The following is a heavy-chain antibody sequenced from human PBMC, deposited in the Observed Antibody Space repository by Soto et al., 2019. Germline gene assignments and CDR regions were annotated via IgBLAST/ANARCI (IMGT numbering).Heavy chain of an antibody. CDR2: ISGSGGST. CDR3: AKYQDWNYRYFQH. Sequence: EVQLLESGGGLVQPGGSLRLSCAASGFTFSSYAMSWVRQAPGKGLEWVSAISGSGGSTYYADSVKGRFTISRDNSKNTLYLQINSLRAEDTAVYYCAKYQDWNYRYFQHWGQGTLVTVSS. CDR1: GFTFSSYA. D-gene: IGHD1-7*01. J-gene: IGHJ1*01. V-gene: IGHV3-23*01.